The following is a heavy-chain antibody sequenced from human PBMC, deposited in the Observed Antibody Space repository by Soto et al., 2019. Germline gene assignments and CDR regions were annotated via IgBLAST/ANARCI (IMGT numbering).Heavy chain of an antibody. CDR2: IYTGGST. V-gene: IGHV3-53*02. CDR3: ARVGPAYYYYGMDV. J-gene: IGHJ6*02. D-gene: IGHD1-26*01. CDR1: GFTVSSDY. Sequence: EVQLVETGGGLIQPGGSLRFSCAASGFTVSSDYMSWVRQAPGKGLEWVSVIYTGGSTYYADSVKGRFTIYRDNSKNTLYLQMNSLRAEDTAVYYWARVGPAYYYYGMDVWGQGTTVTVSS.